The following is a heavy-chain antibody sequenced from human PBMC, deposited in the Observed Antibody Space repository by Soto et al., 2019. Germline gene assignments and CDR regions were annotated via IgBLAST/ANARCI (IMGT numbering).Heavy chain of an antibody. CDR2: INPSGGST. CDR1: GYTFTSYY. CDR3: ARDDDIVATMSLGFDY. J-gene: IGHJ4*02. D-gene: IGHD5-12*01. Sequence: QVQLVQSGAEVKKPGASVKVSCKASGYTFTSYYMHWGRQAPGQGLEWMGIINPSGGSTSYAQKFRGRVTMTRDTSTRTVYMELSSLRSEDTGVYYCARDDDIVATMSLGFDYWGPGTLVTGSS. V-gene: IGHV1-46*01.